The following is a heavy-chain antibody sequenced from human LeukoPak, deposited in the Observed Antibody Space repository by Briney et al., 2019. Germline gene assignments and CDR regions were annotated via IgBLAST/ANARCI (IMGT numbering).Heavy chain of an antibody. D-gene: IGHD1-26*01. CDR2: ISSSGSTI. V-gene: IGHV3-48*03. CDR3: ARELNSGSYFRPDAFDI. CDR1: GFSFSSYE. Sequence: GGSLRLSCAASGFSFSSYEMNWIRQAPGKGLEWVSYISSSGSTIYYADSVKGRFTISRDNAKNSLYLQMNSLRAEDTAVYHCARELNSGSYFRPDAFDIWGQGTMVTVSS. J-gene: IGHJ3*02.